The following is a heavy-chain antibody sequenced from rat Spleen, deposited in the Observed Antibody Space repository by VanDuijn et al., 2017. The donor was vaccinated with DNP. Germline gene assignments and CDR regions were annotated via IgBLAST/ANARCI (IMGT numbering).Heavy chain of an antibody. Sequence: QVQVWESGPGLVQPSQTLSLTCTVSGFSLTNFGVSWVRQPPGKGLEWIGAVWSGGSTDSTPLLRSRLTITRDISKNQVFLKMNSLQTEDRAMYFCARITAVPPSYFDYWGPGVLVTVSS. CDR2: VWSGGST. CDR3: ARITAVPPSYFDY. CDR1: GFSLTNFG. V-gene: IGHV2-16*01. J-gene: IGHJ2*01. D-gene: IGHD1-11*01.